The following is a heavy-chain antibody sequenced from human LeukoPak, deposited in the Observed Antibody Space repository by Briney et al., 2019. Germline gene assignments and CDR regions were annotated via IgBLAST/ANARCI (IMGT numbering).Heavy chain of an antibody. CDR3: ARGGGIAAAGTVGY. Sequence: SETLSLTCTVSGGSISSYYWSWIRQPPGKGLEWIGYIYYSGSTNYNPSLKSRVTISVDTSKNQFSLKLSSVTAADTAVYYCARGGGIAAAGTVGYWGQGTLVTVSS. CDR1: GGSISSYY. V-gene: IGHV4-59*01. CDR2: IYYSGST. J-gene: IGHJ4*02. D-gene: IGHD6-13*01.